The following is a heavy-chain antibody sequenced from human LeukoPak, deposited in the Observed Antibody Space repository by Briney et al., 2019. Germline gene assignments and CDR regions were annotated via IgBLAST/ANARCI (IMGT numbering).Heavy chain of an antibody. CDR1: GYTFTSYD. J-gene: IGHJ4*02. Sequence: GASVKVSCKASGYTFTSYDINWVRQATGQGLEWMGWMNPNSGNTGYAQKFQGRVTITRNTSISTAYMELSSLRSEDTAVYYCAREYSSSPTPLDYWGQGTLVTVSS. CDR2: MNPNSGNT. CDR3: AREYSSSPTPLDY. V-gene: IGHV1-8*03. D-gene: IGHD6-13*01.